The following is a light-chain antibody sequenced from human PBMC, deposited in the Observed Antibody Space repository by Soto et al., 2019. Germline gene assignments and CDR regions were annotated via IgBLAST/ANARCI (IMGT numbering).Light chain of an antibody. CDR1: QSISNK. CDR3: QQYNDWRT. Sequence: EIVMTQSPATLSVSPGERASLSCRVSQSISNKLAWYHQKPGQPPRXLIYDTSTRATGIPARFSGSGSGTEFTLTINSLQSEDLAVYYCQQYNDWRTFGLGTKVDIK. CDR2: DTS. V-gene: IGKV3-15*01. J-gene: IGKJ1*01.